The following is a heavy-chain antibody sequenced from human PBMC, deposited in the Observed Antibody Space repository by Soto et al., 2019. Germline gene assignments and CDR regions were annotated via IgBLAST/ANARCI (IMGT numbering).Heavy chain of an antibody. Sequence: QLQLQESGPGLVKPSETLSLICTVSGGSISSSSYYWGWIRQPPGKGLEWIGSIRYSGSTYYNPSLKSRVTIPVDTSKNQVSLKVSSVTAADTAVYYCARQYMTMVRVDVWGQGTTVTVSS. J-gene: IGHJ6*02. CDR1: GGSISSSSYY. D-gene: IGHD3-10*01. CDR2: IRYSGST. CDR3: ARQYMTMVRVDV. V-gene: IGHV4-39*01.